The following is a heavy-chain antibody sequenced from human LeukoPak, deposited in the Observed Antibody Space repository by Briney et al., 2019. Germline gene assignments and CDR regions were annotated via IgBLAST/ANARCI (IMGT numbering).Heavy chain of an antibody. Sequence: LLGPLRLSCAASGFTFSSYSMNWVRQAPGKGLEWVSSISSSSSYIYYAGSVKGRFTISRDNAKNSLYLQMNSLRAEDTAVYYCARDQGSSSWPLDYWGQGTLVTVSS. CDR3: ARDQGSSSWPLDY. V-gene: IGHV3-21*01. J-gene: IGHJ4*02. D-gene: IGHD6-13*01. CDR1: GFTFSSYS. CDR2: ISSSSSYI.